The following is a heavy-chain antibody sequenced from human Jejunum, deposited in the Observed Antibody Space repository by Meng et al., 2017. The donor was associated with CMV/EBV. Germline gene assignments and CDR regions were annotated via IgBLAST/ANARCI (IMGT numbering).Heavy chain of an antibody. Sequence: GCSFSSYAMTWGRQDPGKGLEWVSVIYNSGATYSVDSVKGRFTISRDNSQNTLYLQMHSLTAEDTAVYYCARSSYRDPGSYFLYFDYWGQGTLVTVSS. CDR2: IYNSGAT. CDR3: ARSSYRDPGSYFLYFDY. V-gene: IGHV3-53*01. CDR1: GCSFSSYA. J-gene: IGHJ4*02. D-gene: IGHD3-22*01.